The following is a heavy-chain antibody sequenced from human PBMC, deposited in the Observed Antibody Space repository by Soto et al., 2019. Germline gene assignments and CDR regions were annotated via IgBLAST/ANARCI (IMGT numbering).Heavy chain of an antibody. Sequence: QVQLVQSGAEVKKPGASVKVSCKASGYTFTGYYMHWVRQAPGQGLEWMGWINPNSGGTNYAQKFQGWVTMFRETSISTDYMELRRLRSDDTGVYYCASVGRYLYRGFGLWGEGTLVTVCS. CDR2: INPNSGGT. CDR3: ASVGRYLYRGFGL. D-gene: IGHD3-10*01. J-gene: IGHJ4*02. CDR1: GYTFTGYY. V-gene: IGHV1-2*04.